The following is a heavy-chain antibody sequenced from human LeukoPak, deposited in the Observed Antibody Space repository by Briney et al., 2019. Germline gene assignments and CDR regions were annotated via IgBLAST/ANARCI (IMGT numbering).Heavy chain of an antibody. D-gene: IGHD3-22*01. Sequence: SETLSLTCTVSGGSISTYYWSWIRQPPGKGLEWIGYIYYSGSTNYNPSLKSRVTMSVDTSKNQLSLKLSSVTAADTAVYYCARRLDSSGYYYAGAFDIWGQGTMVTVSS. V-gene: IGHV4-59*08. CDR2: IYYSGST. CDR1: GGSISTYY. J-gene: IGHJ3*02. CDR3: ARRLDSSGYYYAGAFDI.